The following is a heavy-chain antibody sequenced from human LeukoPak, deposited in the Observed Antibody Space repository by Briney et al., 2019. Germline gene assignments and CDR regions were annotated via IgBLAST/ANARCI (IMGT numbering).Heavy chain of an antibody. Sequence: PGGSLRLSCAASGFTFSTYAMSWVRQAPGKGLEWVSAISGSGGSTYYADSVKGRFTISRDNSKNTLYLQMNSLRAEDTAVYYCANPRPRIAVAGTVLPEPTFGGYWGQGTLVTVSS. CDR1: GFTFSTYA. CDR3: ANPRPRIAVAGTVLPEPTFGGY. V-gene: IGHV3-23*01. D-gene: IGHD6-19*01. J-gene: IGHJ4*02. CDR2: ISGSGGST.